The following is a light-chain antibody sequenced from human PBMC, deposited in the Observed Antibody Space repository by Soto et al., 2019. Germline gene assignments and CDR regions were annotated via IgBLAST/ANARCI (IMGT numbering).Light chain of an antibody. V-gene: IGLV2-14*01. Sequence: QSVLTQPASVSGSPGQSITISCTGTNSDVGAYNYVSWYQQHPDKAPKLMIYDVSNRPSGVSNRFSGSKSGNTASLTISGLQAEDEADYYCSSYTSSSLYVFGTGTQLTVL. CDR3: SSYTSSSLYV. CDR2: DVS. CDR1: NSDVGAYNY. J-gene: IGLJ1*01.